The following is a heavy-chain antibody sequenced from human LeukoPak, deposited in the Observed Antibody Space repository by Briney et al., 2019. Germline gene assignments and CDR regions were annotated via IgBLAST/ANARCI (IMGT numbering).Heavy chain of an antibody. CDR2: ISAYNGNT. V-gene: IGHV1-18*01. J-gene: IGHJ4*02. CDR3: ATDRRGYSYGSFRY. CDR1: GYTFTSYG. Sequence: ASVKVSCKASGYTFTSYGISWVRQAPGQGLEWMGWISAYNGNTNYAQKLQGRVTMTTDTSTSTAYMELRSLRSDDTAVYYCATDRRGYSYGSFRYWGQGTLVTVPS. D-gene: IGHD5-18*01.